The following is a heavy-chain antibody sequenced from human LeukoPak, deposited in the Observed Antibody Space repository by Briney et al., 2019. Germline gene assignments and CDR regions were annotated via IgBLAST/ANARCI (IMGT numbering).Heavy chain of an antibody. D-gene: IGHD1-26*01. J-gene: IGHJ4*02. CDR3: ASLYSGSYSFDY. V-gene: IGHV4-61*02. CDR1: GGSISSGTYY. CDR2: IYTSGTT. Sequence: SETLSLTCTVSGGSISSGTYYWSWIRQPAGKGLEWIGRIYTSGTTNYNPSLKSRVTISVDTSKNQFSLKLSSVTAADTAVYYCASLYSGSYSFDYWGQGTLATVSS.